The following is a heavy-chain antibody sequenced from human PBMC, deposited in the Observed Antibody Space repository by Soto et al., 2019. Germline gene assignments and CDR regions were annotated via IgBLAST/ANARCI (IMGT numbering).Heavy chain of an antibody. D-gene: IGHD3-10*01. CDR3: ARDVYGSGSYYNGIRYYYGMAV. V-gene: IGHV3-48*03. J-gene: IGHJ6*02. CDR2: IISSGSSI. CDR1: GFTFSSYD. Sequence: EVQLVESGGGLVQPGGSLRLSCAASGFTFSSYDMNWVRQAPGKGLEWVSYIISSGSSIFYRESVKGRFTISRDNAKNSRYLQMNSLRAEDTAVYYCARDVYGSGSYYNGIRYYYGMAVWGQGTTVPVSS.